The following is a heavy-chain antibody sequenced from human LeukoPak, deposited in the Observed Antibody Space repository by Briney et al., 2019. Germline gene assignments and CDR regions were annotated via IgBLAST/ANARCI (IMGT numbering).Heavy chain of an antibody. Sequence: TGGCLRLSCAASGSTFSSCAKHWVRKAPGKGLEWVAVISYDGSNKYYVDAVKGRFTISRDNSKNTLYLQMDSLRAEDTAVYYCARLRSYYDSSGYDYWGQGTLVTVSS. CDR3: ARLRSYYDSSGYDY. D-gene: IGHD3-22*01. CDR1: GSTFSSCA. CDR2: ISYDGSNK. J-gene: IGHJ4*02. V-gene: IGHV3-30-3*01.